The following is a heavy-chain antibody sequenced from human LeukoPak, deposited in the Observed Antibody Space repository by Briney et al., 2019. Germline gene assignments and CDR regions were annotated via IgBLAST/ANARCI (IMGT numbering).Heavy chain of an antibody. CDR3: ARDDYGSGSWNDY. CDR2: ISSSSSYI. CDR1: GFTFKKYD. V-gene: IGHV3-21*04. D-gene: IGHD3-10*01. J-gene: IGHJ4*02. Sequence: GGSLRLSCAASGFTFKKYDVTWVRQAPGKGLEWVSSISSSSSYIYYADSVKGRFTISRDNAKNSLYLQMNSLRAEDTALYYCARDDYGSGSWNDYWGQGTLVTVSS.